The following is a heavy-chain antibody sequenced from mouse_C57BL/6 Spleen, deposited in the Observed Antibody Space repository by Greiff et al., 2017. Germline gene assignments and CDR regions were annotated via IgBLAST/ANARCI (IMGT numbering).Heavy chain of an antibody. CDR3: ASITTVTAY. CDR2: IDPSDSYT. J-gene: IGHJ3*01. Sequence: QVQLQQPGAELVRPGPSVKLSCKASGYTFTSYWMHWVKQRPGQGLEWIGVIDPSDSYTNYNQKFKGKATLTVDTSSSTAYMQLSSLTSEDSAVYYCASITTVTAYWGQGTLVTVSA. V-gene: IGHV1-59*01. D-gene: IGHD1-1*01. CDR1: GYTFTSYW.